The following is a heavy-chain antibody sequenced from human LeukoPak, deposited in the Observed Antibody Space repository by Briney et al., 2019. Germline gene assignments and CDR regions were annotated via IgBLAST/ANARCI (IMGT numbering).Heavy chain of an antibody. V-gene: IGHV4-59*01. CDR2: IYYSGST. CDR3: ARRTYDLWSGDYTGAFDI. J-gene: IGHJ3*02. CDR1: GDSISNYY. D-gene: IGHD3-3*01. Sequence: SETLSLTCTVSGDSISNYYWSWIRKPPGKGLEWIGYIYYSGSTNYNPSLKSRVTISVDTSKNQFSLKLSSVTAADTAVYYCARRTYDLWSGDYTGAFDIWGQGTMVTVSS.